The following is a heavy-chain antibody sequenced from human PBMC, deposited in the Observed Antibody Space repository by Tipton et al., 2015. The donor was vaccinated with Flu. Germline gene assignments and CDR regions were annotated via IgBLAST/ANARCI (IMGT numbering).Heavy chain of an antibody. CDR1: GFTFSSYG. V-gene: IGHV3-33*01. Sequence: QLVQSGGGVVQPGRSLRLSCAASGFTFSSYGMHWVRQAPGKGLEWVAVIWYDGSNKNYADSVKGRFTISRDNSKNTLYLQMNSLRAEDTAVYYCARVAFPGIAAAPHGYWGQGTLVTVSS. CDR2: IWYDGSNK. CDR3: ARVAFPGIAAAPHGY. D-gene: IGHD6-13*01. J-gene: IGHJ4*02.